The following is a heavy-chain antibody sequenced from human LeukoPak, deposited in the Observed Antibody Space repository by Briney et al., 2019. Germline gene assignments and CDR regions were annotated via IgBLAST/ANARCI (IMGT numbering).Heavy chain of an antibody. CDR2: ISWDGGST. Sequence: GGSLRLSCAASGFTFDDYAMHWVRQAPGKGLEWVSLISWDGGSTYYADSVKGRYTISRDNSKNSLYLQMNSLRAEDTALYYCAKDTGRQIAAVDAFDIWGQGTMVTVSS. CDR3: AKDTGRQIAAVDAFDI. J-gene: IGHJ3*02. CDR1: GFTFDDYA. D-gene: IGHD6-13*01. V-gene: IGHV3-43D*03.